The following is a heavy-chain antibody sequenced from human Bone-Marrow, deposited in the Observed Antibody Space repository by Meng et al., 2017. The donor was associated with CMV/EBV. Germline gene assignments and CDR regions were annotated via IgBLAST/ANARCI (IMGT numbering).Heavy chain of an antibody. Sequence: QVQPGKAGAKVKRPGASVKVSRKASGYTFTHYPIHWVRQAPGQRLEWMGWINAGNGNTRYSQKFQGRVTITRDTSISTAYMELSRLRSDDTAVYYCARDLDYGDYASDYWGQGTLVTVSS. V-gene: IGHV1-3*01. CDR1: GYTFTHYP. J-gene: IGHJ4*02. CDR3: ARDLDYGDYASDY. D-gene: IGHD4-17*01. CDR2: INAGNGNT.